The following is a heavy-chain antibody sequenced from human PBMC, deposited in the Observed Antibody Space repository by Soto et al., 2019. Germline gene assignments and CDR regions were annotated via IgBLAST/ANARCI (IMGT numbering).Heavy chain of an antibody. CDR1: GFTFSSYG. V-gene: IGHV3-30*18. J-gene: IGHJ4*02. CDR2: ISSVGSNV. CDR3: AKDCTGPGSCEDCFEY. Sequence: QVQLVESGGGVVQPGRSLRLSCAASGFTFSSYGMHWVRQAPGKGLEWVASISSVGSNVYYGDSVKGRFTISRDNSKITLYLQMNSLRAEDTAVYYCAKDCTGPGSCEDCFEYWGQGTLVTVSS. D-gene: IGHD3-10*01.